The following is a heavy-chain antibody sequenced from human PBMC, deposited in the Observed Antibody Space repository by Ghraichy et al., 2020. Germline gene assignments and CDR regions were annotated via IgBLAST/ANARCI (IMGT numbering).Heavy chain of an antibody. J-gene: IGHJ4*02. Sequence: LSLTCAASGFTFSSYWMTWVRQAPGKGLEWVANINQYGTEKYYVDSVKGRFTISRDNAKNSLYLQMNSLRAEDTAVYYCARYRVDYWGQGTLVTVSS. D-gene: IGHD3-16*02. CDR1: GFTFSSYW. V-gene: IGHV3-7*01. CDR2: INQYGTEK. CDR3: ARYRVDY.